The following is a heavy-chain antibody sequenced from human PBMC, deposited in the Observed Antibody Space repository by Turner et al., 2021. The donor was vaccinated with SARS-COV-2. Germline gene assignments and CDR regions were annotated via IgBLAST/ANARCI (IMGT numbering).Heavy chain of an antibody. CDR2: INPKSGDT. Sequence: QVQMVQSGTEGKKPGASVKVSCETSGYTFSAYNIHWVRQAPEQGLEWMAWINPKSGDTEFAQKFQGRVTVTRDMSISTAYMGLNNLRSDDTAVYYCARVGGSGWYGSWGQGTLVTVSS. J-gene: IGHJ4*02. V-gene: IGHV1-2*02. CDR1: GYTFSAYN. CDR3: ARVGGSGWYGS. D-gene: IGHD6-19*01.